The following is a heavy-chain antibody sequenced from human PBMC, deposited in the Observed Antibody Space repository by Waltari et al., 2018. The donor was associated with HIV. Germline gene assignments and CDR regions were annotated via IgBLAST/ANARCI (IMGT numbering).Heavy chain of an antibody. CDR1: GFTFSSNY. V-gene: IGHV3-66*02. D-gene: IGHD5-12*01. Sequence: EVKLVEPGGGVVQPGGSLRLSCAASGFTFSSNYMRWVRQAPGKGLEWVSVISCDGNKTYAAEVVKSLFTISNNYTETTLYLQMTSRGAEDTAVYYWGRDYRVATRTTYGIDYWGQGTIVTVSS. CDR3: GRDYRVATRTTYGIDY. J-gene: IGHJ4*02. CDR2: ISCDGNKT.